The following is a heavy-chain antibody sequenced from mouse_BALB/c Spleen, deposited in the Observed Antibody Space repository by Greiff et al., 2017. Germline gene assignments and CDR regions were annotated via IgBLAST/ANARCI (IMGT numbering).Heavy chain of an antibody. J-gene: IGHJ2*01. CDR2: ISYSGST. D-gene: IGHD1-1*01. CDR3: ARSGTTVVVPFDY. CDR1: GDSITSGY. V-gene: IGHV3-8*02. Sequence: EVMLVESGPSLVKPSQTLSLTCSVTGDSITSGYWNWIRKFPGNKLEYMGYISYSGSTYYNPSLKSRISITRDTSKNQYYLQLNSVTTEDTATYYCARSGTTVVVPFDYWGQGTTLTVSS.